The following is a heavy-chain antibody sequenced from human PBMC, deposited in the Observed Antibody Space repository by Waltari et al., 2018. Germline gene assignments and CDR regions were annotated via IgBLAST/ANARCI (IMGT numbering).Heavy chain of an antibody. CDR2: ISWNSGSI. V-gene: IGHV3-9*01. J-gene: IGHJ3*02. CDR1: GFTFDDYA. CDR3: AKAASGSYSGGDAFDI. D-gene: IGHD1-26*01. Sequence: EVQLVESGGGLVQPGRSLRLSFAASGFTFDDYAMHWVRQAPGKGLEWVSGISWNSGSIGYADSVKGRFTISRDNAKNSLYLQMNSLRAEDTALYYCAKAASGSYSGGDAFDIWGQGTMVTVSS.